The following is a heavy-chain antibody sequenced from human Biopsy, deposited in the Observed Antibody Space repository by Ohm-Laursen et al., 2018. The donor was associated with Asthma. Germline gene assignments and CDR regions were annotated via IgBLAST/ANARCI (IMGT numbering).Heavy chain of an antibody. J-gene: IGHJ4*02. Sequence: ASVKVSCKISGYSLTDLSMHWVRQAPGQGLEWMGGHDPEEGGTVNAWRFQGRVTMTEDTSTDTAYMELSSLSSDDTAVYYCASDFPKDYVRYNFQFWGQGTLVTVSS. CDR1: GYSLTDLS. D-gene: IGHD4-17*01. V-gene: IGHV1-24*01. CDR3: ASDFPKDYVRYNFQF. CDR2: HDPEEGGT.